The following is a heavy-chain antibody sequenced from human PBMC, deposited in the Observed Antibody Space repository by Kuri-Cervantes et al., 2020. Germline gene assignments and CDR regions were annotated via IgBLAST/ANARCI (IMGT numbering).Heavy chain of an antibody. CDR1: GGSINNYY. Sequence: SETLSLTCTVSGGSINNYYWSWIRLPPGKGLEWIGYIYSSGSTNYNPSLKSRVTISVDTSKKQFSLKLSSVTAADTAVYYCATHPGLDYWGQGTLVTVSS. CDR3: ATHPGLDY. V-gene: IGHV4-59*08. CDR2: IYSSGST. J-gene: IGHJ4*02.